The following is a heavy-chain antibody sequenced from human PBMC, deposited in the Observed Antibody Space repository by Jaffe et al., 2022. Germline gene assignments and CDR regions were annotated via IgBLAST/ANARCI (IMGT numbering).Heavy chain of an antibody. J-gene: IGHJ4*02. CDR3: AKADLLGPRRITMVQGVIPYYFDY. V-gene: IGHV3-23*01. Sequence: EVQLLESGGGLVQPGGSLRLSCAASGFTFSSYAMSWVRQAPGKGLEWVSAISGSGGSTYYADSVKGRFTISRDNSKNTLYLQMNSLRAEDTAVYYCAKADLLGPRRITMVQGVIPYYFDYWGQGTLVTVSS. D-gene: IGHD3-10*01. CDR1: GFTFSSYA. CDR2: ISGSGGST.